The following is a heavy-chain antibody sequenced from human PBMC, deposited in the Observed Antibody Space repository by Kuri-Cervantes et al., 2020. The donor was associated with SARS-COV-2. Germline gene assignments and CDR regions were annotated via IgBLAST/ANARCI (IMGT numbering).Heavy chain of an antibody. J-gene: IGHJ6*02. Sequence: GESLKITCAAPGCTFSSYAMSWVRQAPGKGLEWVSAISSSSSYIYYADSVKGRFTISRDNAKNSLYLQMNSLRAEDTAVYYCARDEEGSSWSSYYYYYGMDVWGQGTTVTVSS. CDR2: ISSSSSYI. D-gene: IGHD6-13*01. CDR3: ARDEEGSSWSSYYYYYGMDV. V-gene: IGHV3-21*04. CDR1: GCTFSSYA.